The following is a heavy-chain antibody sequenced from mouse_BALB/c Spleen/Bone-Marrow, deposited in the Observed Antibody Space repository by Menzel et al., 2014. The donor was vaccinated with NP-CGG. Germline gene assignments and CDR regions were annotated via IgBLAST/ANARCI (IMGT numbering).Heavy chain of an antibody. V-gene: IGHV1S56*01. CDR1: NYTFTTYY. CDR3: ARSRYGSHYGY. CDR2: IYPGNVNT. D-gene: IGHD1-1*01. J-gene: IGHJ2*01. Sequence: VQVVESGPELVKPGASVRISCKASNYTFTTYYIYWVKQRPGQGLEWIGWIYPGNVNTKYNEKFKAKATLTADKSSSTAYMQLSSLTSEDSAVYFCARSRYGSHYGYWGQGTPLTVSS.